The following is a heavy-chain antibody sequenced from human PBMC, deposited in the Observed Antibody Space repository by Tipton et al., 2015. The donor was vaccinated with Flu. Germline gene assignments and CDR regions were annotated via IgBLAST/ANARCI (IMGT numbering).Heavy chain of an antibody. J-gene: IGHJ3*02. CDR3: ATHCVGVCSHAFDI. V-gene: IGHV4-34*01. Sequence: TLSLTCDVYGASFSGYYWSWIRQPPGKGLEWIGEINHSGNTNYNPSLKSRVTISGDTSKNQFSLKLSSVTAADTAVYYCATHCVGVCSHAFDIWGQGTMVTVSS. CDR1: GASFSGYY. CDR2: INHSGNT. D-gene: IGHD2-21*02.